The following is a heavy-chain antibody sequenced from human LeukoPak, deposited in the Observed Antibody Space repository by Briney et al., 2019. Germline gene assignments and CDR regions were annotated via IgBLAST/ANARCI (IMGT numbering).Heavy chain of an antibody. Sequence: SKTLSLTCTVSGGSISSYYWSWIRQPPGKGLEWIGYIYYSGSTNYNPSLKSRVTISVDTSKNQFSLKLSSVTAADTAVYYCARAPGYCSSTSCFTYYYYGMDVWGQGTTVTVSS. V-gene: IGHV4-59*01. J-gene: IGHJ6*02. D-gene: IGHD2-2*01. CDR1: GGSISSYY. CDR2: IYYSGST. CDR3: ARAPGYCSSTSCFTYYYYGMDV.